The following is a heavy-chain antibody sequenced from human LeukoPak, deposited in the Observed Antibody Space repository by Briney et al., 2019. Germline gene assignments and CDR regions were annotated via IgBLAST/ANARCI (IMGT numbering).Heavy chain of an antibody. V-gene: IGHV4-59*04. CDR1: GGSISSYY. CDR2: VYSRGST. Sequence: SETLSLTCTVSGGSISSYYWSWIRQPPGKGLEWIGSVYSRGSTYYNPSLQSRIIISVDTSKNQFSLILRSVTAADTSVYYCARSKTTIDDRLFDPWGQGTLVTVSS. D-gene: IGHD1-1*01. J-gene: IGHJ5*02. CDR3: ARSKTTIDDRLFDP.